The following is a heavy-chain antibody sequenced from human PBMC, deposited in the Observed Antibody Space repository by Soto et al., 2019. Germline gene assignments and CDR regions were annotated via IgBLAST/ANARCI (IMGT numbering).Heavy chain of an antibody. J-gene: IGHJ3*02. V-gene: IGHV1-69*01. CDR2: IIPIFGTA. CDR1: GGTFSSYA. CDR3: ARVRASKPRAFDI. Sequence: QVQLVQSGAEVKKPGSSVKVSCKASGGTFSSYAISWVRQAPAQGLEWMGGIIPIFGTANYSQKFQGRVTITADESTSTAYVELISLRSEDMAVYYCARVRASKPRAFDIWVQGTMVTVSS.